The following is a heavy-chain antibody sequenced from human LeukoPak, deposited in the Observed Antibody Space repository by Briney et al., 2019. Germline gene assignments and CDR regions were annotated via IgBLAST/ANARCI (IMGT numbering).Heavy chain of an antibody. J-gene: IGHJ4*02. D-gene: IGHD6-19*01. CDR2: ISYDGRNK. Sequence: GGSLRLSCAASGFTFSTYGMHWVRQAPGKGLEWVAVISYDGRNKYYADYVMGRVTTSRDNSKNTLYLQMNSLRAEDTAVYYCAKDRQWLAYFDYWGQGTLVTVSS. CDR3: AKDRQWLAYFDY. CDR1: GFTFSTYG. V-gene: IGHV3-30*18.